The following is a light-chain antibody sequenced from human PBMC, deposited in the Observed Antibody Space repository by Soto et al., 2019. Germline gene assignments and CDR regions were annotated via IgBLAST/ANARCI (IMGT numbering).Light chain of an antibody. Sequence: EVVLTQSPGTLSVSPGERATLSCRASQTVPSSYFAWYQQRPGQAPRLLIFGASARATGIPDRFSGGGSGTHFTLTIIGVEPEDFAVYFCQQYGGVPLTFGGGTKV. J-gene: IGKJ4*01. CDR1: QTVPSSY. CDR3: QQYGGVPLT. V-gene: IGKV3-20*01. CDR2: GAS.